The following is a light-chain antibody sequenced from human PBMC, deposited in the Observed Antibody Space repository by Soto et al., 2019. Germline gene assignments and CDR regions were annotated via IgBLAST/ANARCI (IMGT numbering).Light chain of an antibody. CDR2: EVS. CDR3: SSYRSSSNV. V-gene: IGLV2-14*01. CDR1: SSDVGGYNY. Sequence: QSVLTQPASVPGSPGQSITISCTGTSSDVGGYNYVSWYQQHPGKAPKLMIYEVSNRPSGVSNRFSGSKSGNTASLTISGLQAEDEADYYCSSYRSSSNVFGSGTKVTVL. J-gene: IGLJ1*01.